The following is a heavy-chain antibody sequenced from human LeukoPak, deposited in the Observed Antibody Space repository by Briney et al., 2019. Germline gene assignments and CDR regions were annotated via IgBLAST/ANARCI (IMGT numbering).Heavy chain of an antibody. CDR2: IYTSEST. CDR1: GGSISSSNYY. CDR3: ARYDVWGTYRAFDY. J-gene: IGHJ4*02. D-gene: IGHD3-16*02. V-gene: IGHV4-61*02. Sequence: PSETLSLTCSVSGGSISSSNYYWSWIRQPAGKGLEWIGRIYTSESTNYNPSLKSRVTISVDTSRDQFSLKLSSVTAADTAVYYCARYDVWGTYRAFDYWGQGTLVTVSS.